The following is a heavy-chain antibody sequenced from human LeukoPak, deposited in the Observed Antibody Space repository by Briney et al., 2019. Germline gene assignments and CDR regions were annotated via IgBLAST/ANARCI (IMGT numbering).Heavy chain of an antibody. CDR2: ISVSGGST. CDR1: GFTFSSYP. V-gene: IGHV3-23*01. J-gene: IGHJ4*02. Sequence: GGSLRLSCAASGFTFSSYPMSWVRQAPGKGLEWVSDISVSGGSTYYPDSVKGRFTISRDNSKNTLYLRMDTLGADDTAVYYCAKARETSGFYRYFDYWGQGILVTVSS. CDR3: AKARETSGFYRYFDY. D-gene: IGHD3-22*01.